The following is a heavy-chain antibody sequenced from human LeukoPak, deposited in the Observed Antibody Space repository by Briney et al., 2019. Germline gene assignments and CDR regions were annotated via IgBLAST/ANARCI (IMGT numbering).Heavy chain of an antibody. V-gene: IGHV3-23*01. CDR1: GFTFSSYA. CDR2: ISGGGGST. J-gene: IGHJ4*02. Sequence: QTGGSLRLSCAATGFTFSSYAMSWVRQAPGKGLEWVSAISGGGGSTHYADSVKGRFTISRDNSKNTLYLQMNSLRAEDTAVYYCAKLPVAGLYFDYWGQGTLVTVSS. D-gene: IGHD6-19*01. CDR3: AKLPVAGLYFDY.